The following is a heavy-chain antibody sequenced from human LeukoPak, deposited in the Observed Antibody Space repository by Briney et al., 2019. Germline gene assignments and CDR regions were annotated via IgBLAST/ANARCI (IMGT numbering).Heavy chain of an antibody. CDR1: GGTFSSYA. CDR3: ARSRARGYCSSTSCYNWFDP. Sequence: PVKVSCKASGGTFSSYAISWVRQAPGQGLEWMGGIIPIFGTANYAQKFQGRVTITADESTSTAYMELSSLRSEDTAVYYCARSRARGYCSSTSCYNWFDPWGQGTLVTVSS. V-gene: IGHV1-69*13. D-gene: IGHD2-2*01. CDR2: IIPIFGTA. J-gene: IGHJ5*02.